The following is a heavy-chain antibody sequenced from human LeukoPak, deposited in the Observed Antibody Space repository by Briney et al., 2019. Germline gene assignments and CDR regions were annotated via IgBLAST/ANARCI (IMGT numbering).Heavy chain of an antibody. CDR2: INHSGST. V-gene: IGHV4-34*01. D-gene: IGHD5-18*01. Sequence: MSSETPSLTCAVYGGSFSGYYWSWIRQPPGKGLEWIGEINHSGSTNYNPSLKSRVTISVDTSKNQFSLKLSSVTAADTTVYYCARAPERWYSYGSYTYYYMDVWGKGTTVTVSS. CDR1: GGSFSGYY. CDR3: ARAPERWYSYGSYTYYYMDV. J-gene: IGHJ6*03.